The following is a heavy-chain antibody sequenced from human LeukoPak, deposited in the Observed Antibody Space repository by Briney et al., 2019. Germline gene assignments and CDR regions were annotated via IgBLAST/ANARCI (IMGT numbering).Heavy chain of an antibody. CDR1: GFTFSNYW. D-gene: IGHD2-15*01. CDR3: ATPVGGVWSFDY. CDR2: IKQDESEK. Sequence: GGSLRLSCAASGFTFSNYWMTWVRQAPGKGLEWVANIKQDESEKYYVDSVKGRFTVSRDNPKNSVYLQMSSLRAEDTAMYYCATPVGGVWSFDYWGQGTLVTVSS. V-gene: IGHV3-7*01. J-gene: IGHJ4*02.